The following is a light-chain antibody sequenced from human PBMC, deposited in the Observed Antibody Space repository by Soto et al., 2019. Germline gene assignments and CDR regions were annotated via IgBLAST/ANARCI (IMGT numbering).Light chain of an antibody. Sequence: DIQMTQSPSTLSSSLGDRVSITCRASQSISSWLAWYQQKPGKAPKXLMYDASSLDSGVPSRFSGSGSGTDFTFTISRLQPEDIATYYCQQYENLPTFGQGTRLEIK. CDR1: QSISSW. J-gene: IGKJ5*01. CDR2: DAS. CDR3: QQYENLPT. V-gene: IGKV1-5*01.